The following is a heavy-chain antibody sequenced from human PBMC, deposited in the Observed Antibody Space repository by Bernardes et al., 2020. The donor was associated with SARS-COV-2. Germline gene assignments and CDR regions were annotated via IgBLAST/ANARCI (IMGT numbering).Heavy chain of an antibody. CDR1: GYTFTSYD. CDR2: MNPNSGNT. Sequence: ASVKVSCKASGYTFTSYDIIWVRQPPGQGLEWMGWMNPNSGNTGYAQNFQGRLSMTRDIPTSTAYMELNSLRSDDTAVYYCCRATSADYWGQGTLVTVSS. CDR3: CRATSADY. D-gene: IGHD2-15*01. J-gene: IGHJ4*02. V-gene: IGHV1-8*01.